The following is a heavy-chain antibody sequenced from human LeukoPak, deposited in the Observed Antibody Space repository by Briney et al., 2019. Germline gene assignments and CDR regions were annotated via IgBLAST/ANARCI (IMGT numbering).Heavy chain of an antibody. CDR3: ARDSSSNSVDY. V-gene: IGHV1-2*02. CDR2: INPNSGGT. CDR1: GYTFTGYY. D-gene: IGHD6-13*01. J-gene: IGHJ4*02. Sequence: ASVKVSCRASGYTFTGYYMHWVRQAPGQGLEWMGWINPNSGGTNYAQKFQGRVTMTRDTSISTAYMVLSRLRSDDTAVYYCARDSSSNSVDYWGQGTLVTVSS.